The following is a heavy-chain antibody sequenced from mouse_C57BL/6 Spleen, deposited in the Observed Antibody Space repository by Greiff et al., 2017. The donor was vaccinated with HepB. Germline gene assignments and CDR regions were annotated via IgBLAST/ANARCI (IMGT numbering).Heavy chain of an antibody. Sequence: QVQLQQSGAELAKPGASVKLSCKASGYTFTSYWMHWVKQRPGQGLEWIGYINPSSGYTKYNQKFKDKATLTAGKSSSTAYMQLSSLTYEDSAVYYCARDPLVGAMDYWGQGTSVTVSS. CDR2: INPSSGYT. V-gene: IGHV1-7*01. CDR1: GYTFTSYW. CDR3: ARDPLVGAMDY. D-gene: IGHD1-1*02. J-gene: IGHJ4*01.